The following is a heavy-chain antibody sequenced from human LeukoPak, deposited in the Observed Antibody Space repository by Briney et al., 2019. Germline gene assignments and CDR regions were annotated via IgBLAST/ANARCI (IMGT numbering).Heavy chain of an antibody. J-gene: IGHJ5*02. D-gene: IGHD1-26*01. Sequence: GGSLRLSCAASGFTFSSYWMHWVLQTPGKGLVWVSRINSDGSSTSYADSVKGRFTISRDNAKNTLYLQMNSLRAEDTAVYYCARVVGATTENWFDPWGQGTLVTVSS. V-gene: IGHV3-74*01. CDR3: ARVVGATTENWFDP. CDR1: GFTFSSYW. CDR2: INSDGSST.